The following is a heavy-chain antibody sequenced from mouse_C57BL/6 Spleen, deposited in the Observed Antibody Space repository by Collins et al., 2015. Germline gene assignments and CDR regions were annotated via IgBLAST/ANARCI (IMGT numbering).Heavy chain of an antibody. D-gene: IGHD1-1*01. CDR3: ALVYFYGSSYFDY. J-gene: IGHJ2*01. CDR1: GYTFTSYW. V-gene: IGHV1-74*01. Sequence: VKVSCKASGYTFTSYWMHWVKQRPGQGLEWIGRIHPSDSDTNYNQKFKGKATLTVDKSSSTAYMQLSSLTSEDSAVYYCALVYFYGSSYFDYWGQGTTLTVSS. CDR2: IHPSDSDT.